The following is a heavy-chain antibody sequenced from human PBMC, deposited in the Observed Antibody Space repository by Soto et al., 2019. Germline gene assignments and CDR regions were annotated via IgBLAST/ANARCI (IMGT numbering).Heavy chain of an antibody. J-gene: IGHJ4*02. V-gene: IGHV3-23*01. CDR1: GFTFYSSA. D-gene: IGHD3-3*01. Sequence: EVQLLESGGGLVQPGGSLRLSCAASGFTFYSSAMSWVRQAPGTGLEFVSSISERGDSTYYADSVKGRFTISIDNHSKTLNVQVHSLRAEVTAVYYCAKVGVEGFYCASGECPYYFGYWGRGSRVTVAA. CDR2: ISERGDST. CDR3: AKVGVEGFYCASGECPYYFGY.